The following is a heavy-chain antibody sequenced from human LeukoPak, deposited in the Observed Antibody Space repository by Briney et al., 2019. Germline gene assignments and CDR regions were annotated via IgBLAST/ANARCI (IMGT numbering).Heavy chain of an antibody. CDR2: INAGNGNT. CDR1: GYTFTSYA. J-gene: IGHJ4*02. Sequence: GASVKVSCKASGYTFTSYAMHWVRQAPGQRLEWMGWINAGNGNTKYSQKFQGRVTITRDTYASTAYMELSSLRSEDTAVYYCARGTYYYGSRSYYLHYWGQGTLVTVSS. CDR3: ARGTYYYGSRSYYLHY. V-gene: IGHV1-3*01. D-gene: IGHD3-10*01.